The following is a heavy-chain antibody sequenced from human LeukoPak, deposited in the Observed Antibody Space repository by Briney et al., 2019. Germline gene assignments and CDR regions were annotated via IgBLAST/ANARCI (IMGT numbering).Heavy chain of an antibody. V-gene: IGHV3-33*01. J-gene: IGHJ3*02. D-gene: IGHD5-18*01. CDR2: IWYDGSNK. Sequence: PGGSLRLSCAASGFTFSSYGMHWVRQAPGKGLEWVAVIWYDGSNKYYADSVKGRFTNSRDNSKNTLYLQMNSLRAEDTAVYYCARETHTAMVKNAFDIWGQGQWSPSLQ. CDR1: GFTFSSYG. CDR3: ARETHTAMVKNAFDI.